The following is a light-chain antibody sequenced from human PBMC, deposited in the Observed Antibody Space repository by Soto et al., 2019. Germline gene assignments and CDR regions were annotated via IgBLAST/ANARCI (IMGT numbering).Light chain of an antibody. Sequence: DIQMTQSPSTLSGSVGDRVTITCRASQTISSWLAWYQQKPGKAPKLLIYKASTLKSGVPSRFSGSGSGTDFTLKISRVEAEDVGVYHCMQALTAPPTFGQGTKVEIK. CDR1: QTISSW. CDR3: MQALTAPPT. J-gene: IGKJ1*01. V-gene: IGKV1-5*03. CDR2: KAS.